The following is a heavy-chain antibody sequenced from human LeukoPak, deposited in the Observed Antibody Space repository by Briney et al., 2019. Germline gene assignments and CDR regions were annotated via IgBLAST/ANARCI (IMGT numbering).Heavy chain of an antibody. CDR2: ISGSGGST. D-gene: IGHD3-22*01. V-gene: IGHV3-23*01. CDR1: GFTFSSYA. J-gene: IGHJ3*02. CDR3: ARDLKRRVYYDSSGSDDAFDI. Sequence: GGSLRLSCAASGFTFSSYAMSWVRQAPGKGLEWVSAISGSGGSTYYADSVKGRFTISRDNAKNSLYLQMNSLRAEDTAVYYCARDLKRRVYYDSSGSDDAFDIWGQGTMVTVSS.